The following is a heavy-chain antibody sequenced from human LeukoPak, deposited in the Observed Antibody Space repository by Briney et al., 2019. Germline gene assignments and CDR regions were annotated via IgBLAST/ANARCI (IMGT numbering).Heavy chain of an antibody. CDR2: IYHSGST. CDR3: ARELGYGGNSGYNWFDP. J-gene: IGHJ5*02. CDR1: GGSISSGGYS. V-gene: IGHV4-30-2*01. Sequence: SQTLSLTCAVSGGSISSGGYSWSWIRQPPGKGLEWIGYIYHSGSTYYNPSLNSRVTISVDTSKNQFSLKLSSVTAADRAVYYSARELGYGGNSGYNWFDPWGQGTLVTVSS. D-gene: IGHD4-23*01.